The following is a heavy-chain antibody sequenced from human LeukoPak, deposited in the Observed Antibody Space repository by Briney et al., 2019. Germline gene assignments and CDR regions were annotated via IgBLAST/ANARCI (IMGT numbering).Heavy chain of an antibody. CDR1: GFTFSSYS. CDR2: ISSSSSYI. D-gene: IGHD4-17*01. Sequence: GGSLRLYCAASGFTFSSYSMNWVRQAPGKGLEWVSSISSSSSYIYYADSVKGRFTISRDNAKNSLYLQMNSLRAEDTAVYYCARAAAFTVTSNFDYWGQGTLVTVSS. J-gene: IGHJ4*02. CDR3: ARAAAFTVTSNFDY. V-gene: IGHV3-21*01.